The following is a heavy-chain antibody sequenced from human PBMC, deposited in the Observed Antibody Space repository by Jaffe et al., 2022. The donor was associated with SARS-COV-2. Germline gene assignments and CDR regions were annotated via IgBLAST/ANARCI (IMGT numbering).Heavy chain of an antibody. D-gene: IGHD1-26*01. CDR3: TTLSGVTHGFFTWDI. Sequence: EVQLVESGGGLVKPGGSLRLSCAASGFTFSNAWMSWVRQAPGKGLEWVGRIKSKTDGGTTDYAAPVKGRFTISRDDSKNTLYLQMNSLKTEDTAVYYCTTLSGVTHGFFTWDIWGQGTMVTVSS. CDR1: GFTFSNAW. CDR2: IKSKTDGGTT. V-gene: IGHV3-15*01. J-gene: IGHJ3*02.